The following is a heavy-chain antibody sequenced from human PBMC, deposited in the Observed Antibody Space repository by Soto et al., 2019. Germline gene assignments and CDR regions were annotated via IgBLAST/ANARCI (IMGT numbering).Heavy chain of an antibody. D-gene: IGHD2-21*01. Sequence: QITLKESGPTLVRPTQTLTLTCTFSGFSLSTSGVGVGWIRQPPGKALEWLALIYWDDDKRYSPSLKSRLTITKDTSKNQVVLTMTNMDPVDTATYYCAHSRCGGECLQSYSSHYYYGMDVWGQGTTVTVSS. CDR3: AHSRCGGECLQSYSSHYYYGMDV. CDR2: IYWDDDK. V-gene: IGHV2-5*02. CDR1: GFSLSTSGVG. J-gene: IGHJ6*02.